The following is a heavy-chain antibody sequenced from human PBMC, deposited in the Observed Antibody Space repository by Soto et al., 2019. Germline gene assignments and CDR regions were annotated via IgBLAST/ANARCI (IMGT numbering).Heavy chain of an antibody. CDR2: IYYSGST. V-gene: IGHV4-31*03. Sequence: SETLSLTCTVSGCSISSGGYYWSWIRQHPGKGLEWIGYIYYSGSTYYNPSLKSRVTISVDTSKNQFSLKLSSVTAADTAVYYCARGPFGIGTVTLDYWGQGTLVTVSS. CDR1: GCSISSGGYY. CDR3: ARGPFGIGTVTLDY. J-gene: IGHJ4*02. D-gene: IGHD4-4*01.